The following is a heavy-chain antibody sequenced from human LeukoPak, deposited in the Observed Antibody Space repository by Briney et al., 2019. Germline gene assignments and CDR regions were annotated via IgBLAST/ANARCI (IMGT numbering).Heavy chain of an antibody. J-gene: IGHJ4*02. CDR2: IYYSGST. V-gene: IGHV4-31*03. CDR1: GGSISSGGYY. Sequence: SETLSLTCTVSGGSISSGGYYWSWIRQHPGKGLEWIGYIYYSGSTYYNPSLKSRVTISVDTSKNQFSLKLSSVTAADTAVYYCARAPWGDSEEFDYWGQGTLVTVSS. D-gene: IGHD2-21*02. CDR3: ARAPWGDSEEFDY.